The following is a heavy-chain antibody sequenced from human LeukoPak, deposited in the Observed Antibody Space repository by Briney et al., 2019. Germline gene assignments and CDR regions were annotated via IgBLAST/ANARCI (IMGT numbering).Heavy chain of an antibody. J-gene: IGHJ4*02. CDR2: IYHSGST. CDR3: ARLGYCSSTSCSFDY. Sequence: KPSETLSLTCAVSGYSISSGYYWGWIRQPPGKGLEWIGSIYHSGSTYYNPSLKSRVTISVDTSKNQFSLKLSSVTAADTAVYYCARLGYCSSTSCSFDYWGQGTLVTVSS. CDR1: GYSISSGYY. V-gene: IGHV4-38-2*01. D-gene: IGHD2-2*01.